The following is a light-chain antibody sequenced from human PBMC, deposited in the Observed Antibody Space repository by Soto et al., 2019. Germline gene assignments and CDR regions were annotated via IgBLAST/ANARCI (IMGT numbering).Light chain of an antibody. J-gene: IGKJ1*01. CDR3: QQHGSSRWT. Sequence: EIVLTQSPGTLSLSPGERATLSCRASQSVSSSYLAWYQQKPGQAPRLLIYGASSRATGIPDRFSGSGSGTDFTLTISRLEPEDFAVYYCQQHGSSRWTFGQGTKVDI. V-gene: IGKV3-20*01. CDR1: QSVSSSY. CDR2: GAS.